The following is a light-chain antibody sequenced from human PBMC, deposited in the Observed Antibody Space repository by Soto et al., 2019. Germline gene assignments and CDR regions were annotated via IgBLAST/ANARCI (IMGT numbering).Light chain of an antibody. CDR2: GAS. CDR3: QQYGASLPK. Sequence: EIVLTQSPGTLSLSPGERATLSCRASQIISNNFLAWYQQKPGQTPRLLIFGASSRATGIPGRFSGSGSGTDFTLSISRLEPEDFAVYYCQQYGASLPKFCPGTK. J-gene: IGKJ1*01. CDR1: QIISNNF. V-gene: IGKV3-20*01.